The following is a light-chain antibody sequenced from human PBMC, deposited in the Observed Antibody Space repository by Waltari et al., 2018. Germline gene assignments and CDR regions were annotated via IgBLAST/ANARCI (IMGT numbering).Light chain of an antibody. V-gene: IGLV3-21*01. CDR1: NIPRKN. J-gene: IGLJ2*01. Sequence: SYVLTQPPSVSVAPGKTARITCGGSNIPRKNVNWYQQKPGQAPVLVIYYDSDRPSGIPERFSGSNSGNTATLTISRVEAGDEADYYCQVWESYGDHLVVFGGGTNLTVV. CDR2: YDS. CDR3: QVWESYGDHLVV.